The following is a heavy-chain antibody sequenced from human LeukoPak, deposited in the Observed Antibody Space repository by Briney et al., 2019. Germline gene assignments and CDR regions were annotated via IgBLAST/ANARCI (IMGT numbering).Heavy chain of an antibody. V-gene: IGHV1-69*05. D-gene: IGHD6-13*01. CDR1: GGTFSSYA. CDR2: IIPIFGTA. Sequence: SVKVSCKASGGTFSSYAISWVRQAPGQGLEWMGGIIPIFGTANYAQKFQGRVTITTDESTSTAYMELSGLRSEDTTVYYCARGPGSSSWNPYDAFDIWGQGTMVTVSS. J-gene: IGHJ3*02. CDR3: ARGPGSSSWNPYDAFDI.